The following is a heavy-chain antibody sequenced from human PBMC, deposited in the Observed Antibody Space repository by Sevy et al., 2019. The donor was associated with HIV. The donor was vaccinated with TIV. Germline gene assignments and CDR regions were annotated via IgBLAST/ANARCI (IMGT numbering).Heavy chain of an antibody. J-gene: IGHJ4*02. D-gene: IGHD3-3*01. V-gene: IGHV4-39*01. CDR2: IYYSGST. Sequence: SETLSLTCTVSGGSISSSSYYWGWIRQPPGKGLERIGSIYYSGSTYYNPSLKSRVTISVDTSKNQFSLKLSSVTAADTAVYYCARLDFWSGYPYFDYWGQGTLVTVSS. CDR1: GGSISSSSYY. CDR3: ARLDFWSGYPYFDY.